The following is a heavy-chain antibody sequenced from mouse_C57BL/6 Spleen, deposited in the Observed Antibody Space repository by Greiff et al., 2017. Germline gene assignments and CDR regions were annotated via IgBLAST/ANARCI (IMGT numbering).Heavy chain of an antibody. Sequence: QVQLQQSGAELVRPGASVTLSCKASGYTFTDYEMHWVKQTPVHGLEWIGAIDPETGGTAYNQKFKGKAILTADKSSSPAYMELRRLTSEDSAVYYCTRNYGSSRPYAMDYWGQGTSVTVSS. CDR3: TRNYGSSRPYAMDY. J-gene: IGHJ4*01. CDR2: IDPETGGT. D-gene: IGHD1-1*01. CDR1: GYTFTDYE. V-gene: IGHV1-15*01.